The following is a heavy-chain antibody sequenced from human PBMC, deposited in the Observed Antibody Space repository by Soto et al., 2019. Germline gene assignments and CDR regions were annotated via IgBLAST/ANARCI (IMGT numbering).Heavy chain of an antibody. CDR3: AREGLLAAAGGNRFDP. CDR1: GGSFSGYY. Sequence: PSETLSLTCAVYGGSFSGYYWSWIRQPPGKGLEWIGEINHSGSTNYNPSLKSRVTISVDTSKNQFSLKLSSVTAADTAVYYCAREGLLAAAGGNRFDPWGQGTLVT. CDR2: INHSGST. V-gene: IGHV4-34*01. J-gene: IGHJ5*02. D-gene: IGHD6-13*01.